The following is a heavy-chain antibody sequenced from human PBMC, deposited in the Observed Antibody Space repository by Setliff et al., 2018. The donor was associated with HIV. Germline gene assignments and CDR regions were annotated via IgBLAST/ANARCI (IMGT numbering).Heavy chain of an antibody. V-gene: IGHV4-39*01. J-gene: IGHJ4*01. Sequence: SETLSLTCAVSGVSVNNDDDYWGWIRQPPGKGLEWIAIIHQSGTANKRPSLKSRVTISIDTSENLFSLKLSGVTAADTAIYYCARQVGEGKWYLDSWGHGTLVTVSS. CDR2: IHQSGTA. CDR3: ARQVGEGKWYLDS. D-gene: IGHD1-26*01. CDR1: GVSVNNDDDY.